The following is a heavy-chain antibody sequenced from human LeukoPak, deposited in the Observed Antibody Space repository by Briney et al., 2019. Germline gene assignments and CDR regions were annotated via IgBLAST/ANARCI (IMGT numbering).Heavy chain of an antibody. Sequence: PSETLSLTCSVSGGSISNYYWSWIRQPAGKGLEWIGRIYASGSTDYNSSLKSRVTMSVDPSKKQFSLKLSSVTAADTAVYYCARARDAVAGTGAFDIWGQGTMVTVSS. V-gene: IGHV4-4*07. D-gene: IGHD6-19*01. CDR1: GGSISNYY. J-gene: IGHJ3*02. CDR2: IYASGST. CDR3: ARARDAVAGTGAFDI.